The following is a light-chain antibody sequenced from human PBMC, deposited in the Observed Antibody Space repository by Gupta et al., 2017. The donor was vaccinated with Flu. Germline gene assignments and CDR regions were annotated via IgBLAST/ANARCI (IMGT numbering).Light chain of an antibody. Sequence: PSSFSASTGDRVTITCRASQGISSYLAWYQQKPGKAPKLLIYAASTLQSGVPSRFSGSGSGTDFTLTISCLQSEDFATYYCQQYYSYAWTFGQGTKVEIK. V-gene: IGKV1-8*01. CDR2: AAS. CDR1: QGISSY. CDR3: QQYYSYAWT. J-gene: IGKJ1*01.